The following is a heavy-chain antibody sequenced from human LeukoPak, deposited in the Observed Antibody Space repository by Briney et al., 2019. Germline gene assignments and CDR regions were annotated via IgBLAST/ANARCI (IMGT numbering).Heavy chain of an antibody. CDR1: GYTFINFF. J-gene: IGHJ4*02. CDR2: INPNSGGT. V-gene: IGHV1-2*02. Sequence: EASVKVSCKASGYTFINFFMHWVRQAPGQGLEWMGWINPNSGGTNLAQKFQGRVTMTRDTSISTAYMELSSLRSDDTAVYFCARGTEGGSGWDLTYWGQGTLVTVSS. CDR3: ARGTEGGSGWDLTY. D-gene: IGHD6-19*01.